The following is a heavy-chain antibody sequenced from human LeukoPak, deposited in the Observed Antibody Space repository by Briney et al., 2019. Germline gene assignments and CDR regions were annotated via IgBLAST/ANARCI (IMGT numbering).Heavy chain of an antibody. CDR1: GGSFSGYY. D-gene: IGHD3-10*01. Sequence: SETLSLTCAVYGGSFSGYYWSWIREPPGKGLVWIGEINHSGSTNYNPSLKSRVTISVDTSKNQFSLKLSSVPAADTAVYYCARGSVRVVRGVTDNWGQGTLVTVSS. J-gene: IGHJ4*02. CDR2: INHSGST. V-gene: IGHV4-34*01. CDR3: ARGSVRVVRGVTDN.